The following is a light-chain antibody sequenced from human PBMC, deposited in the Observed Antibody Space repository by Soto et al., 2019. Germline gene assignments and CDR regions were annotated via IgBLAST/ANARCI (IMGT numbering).Light chain of an antibody. CDR1: QSVSSD. V-gene: IGKV3-15*01. J-gene: IGKJ3*01. CDR3: HYYDDSPPFI. Sequence: EIVMTQSPATLSVSPGERATLSCRASQSVSSDLAWYHQKPGQAPRLLIYGASTRATGIPARFSGSGSGTDFTLTISRLEPEDFAVYYCHYYDDSPPFIFGPGTKVDIK. CDR2: GAS.